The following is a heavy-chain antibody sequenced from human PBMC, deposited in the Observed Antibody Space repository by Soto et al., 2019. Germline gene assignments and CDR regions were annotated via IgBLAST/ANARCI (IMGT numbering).Heavy chain of an antibody. J-gene: IGHJ6*02. Sequence: SETLSLTCTVTGGSMTSGDQYWSWIRHRPGGGLEWFGYINHRGSLYYNPDLKSRVSMSVDTSKNQFSLNLSSVTAADTAVYYCARELPQRQGRNMDVWGQGTTVTVSS. CDR3: ARELPQRQGRNMDV. CDR1: GGSMTSGDQY. D-gene: IGHD1-1*01. CDR2: INHRGSL. V-gene: IGHV4-31*03.